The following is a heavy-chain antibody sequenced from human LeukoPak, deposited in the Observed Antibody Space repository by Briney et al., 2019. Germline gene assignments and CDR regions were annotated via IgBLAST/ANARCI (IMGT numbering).Heavy chain of an antibody. J-gene: IGHJ4*02. Sequence: SETLSLTCAVSGASISGSGYYWGWIRQPPGKGLEWIGNIYYSGSTNYNPSLKSRVIMSVDTSKNQLSLKLTSVTAADTAVYYCARGPTTMTRAFDYWGQGTLVTVSS. D-gene: IGHD4-11*01. CDR2: IYYSGST. V-gene: IGHV4-39*07. CDR3: ARGPTTMTRAFDY. CDR1: GASISGSGYY.